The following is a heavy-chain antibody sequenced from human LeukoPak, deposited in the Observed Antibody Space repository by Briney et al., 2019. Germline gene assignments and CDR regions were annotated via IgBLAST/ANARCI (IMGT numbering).Heavy chain of an antibody. Sequence: ASVTVSSKASGYTFTRYGISWVRQAPGQGREWMGWISAYNGNTNYAQKLQGRVTMTTDTSTSTAYMELRSLRSADTAVYYCATATGLAGRPLVKWSTPFDYWGQGTLVTVSS. CDR1: GYTFTRYG. CDR3: ATATGLAGRPLVKWSTPFDY. D-gene: IGHD1-14*01. V-gene: IGHV1-18*04. J-gene: IGHJ4*02. CDR2: ISAYNGNT.